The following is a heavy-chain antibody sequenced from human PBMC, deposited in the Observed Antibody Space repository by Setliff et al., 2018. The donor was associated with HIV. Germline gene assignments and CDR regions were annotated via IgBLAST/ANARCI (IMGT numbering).Heavy chain of an antibody. D-gene: IGHD3-10*01. CDR3: ASPGPNYDGSAFDI. CDR2: IIPIFGTA. CDR1: GGTFSSYA. J-gene: IGHJ3*02. Sequence: ASVKVSCKASGGTFSSYAISWVRQAPGQGLEWMGGIIPIFGTANYAQKFQGRVTITTDESTSTAYMELSSLRSEDTAVYYCASPGPNYDGSAFDIWGQGTMVTVS. V-gene: IGHV1-69*05.